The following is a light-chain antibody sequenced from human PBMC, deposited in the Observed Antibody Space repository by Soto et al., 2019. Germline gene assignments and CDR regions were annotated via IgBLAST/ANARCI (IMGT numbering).Light chain of an antibody. V-gene: IGKV3D-15*01. CDR2: GAS. CDR3: HHYSSWPPYT. J-gene: IGKJ2*01. CDR1: QSVSSD. Sequence: EIVMTQSPDTLSVSPGERAALSCRTSQSVSSDLAWYQQKPGQAPRLLIYGASTRATGIPARFSGSGSGTEFTLTISSLQSKDFAVYYCHHYSSWPPYTFGQGTKLEIK.